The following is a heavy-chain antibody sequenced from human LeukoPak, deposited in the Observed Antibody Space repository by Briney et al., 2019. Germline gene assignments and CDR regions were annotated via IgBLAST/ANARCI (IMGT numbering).Heavy chain of an antibody. J-gene: IGHJ6*02. CDR1: GGSISSSSYY. D-gene: IGHD2-2*01. CDR3: ARGDCSSTSCYNGGYYYYGMDV. CDR2: IYYSGST. Sequence: PSETLSLTCTVSGGSISSSSYYWGWIRQPPGKGLEWIGSIYYSGSTYYNPSLKSRVTISVDTSKNQFSLKLSSVTAADTAVYYCARGDCSSTSCYNGGYYYYGMDVWGQGTTVTVSS. V-gene: IGHV4-39*07.